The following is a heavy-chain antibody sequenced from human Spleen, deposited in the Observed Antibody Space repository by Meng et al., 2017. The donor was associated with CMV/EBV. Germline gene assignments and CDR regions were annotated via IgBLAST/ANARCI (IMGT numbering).Heavy chain of an antibody. CDR1: GFSFSSYS. CDR2: ISSSSSYI. J-gene: IGHJ4*02. Sequence: GFSFSSYSINWVRQAPGKGLEWVSSISSSSSYIDYADSVKSRFTISRDNAKNSMYLQMNSLRAEDTAVYYCVRDESSGNYVNYYFDYWGQGTLVTVSS. CDR3: VRDESSGNYVNYYFDY. V-gene: IGHV3-21*01. D-gene: IGHD1-7*01.